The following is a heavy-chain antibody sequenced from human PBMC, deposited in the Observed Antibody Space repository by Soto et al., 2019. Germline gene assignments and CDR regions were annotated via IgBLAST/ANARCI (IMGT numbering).Heavy chain of an antibody. CDR2: ISSNSATI. D-gene: IGHD4-17*01. V-gene: IGHV3-9*02. J-gene: IGHJ4*02. CDR3: VKDMKWGGMTTIHYFDS. CDR1: GFIADDYA. Sequence: EVQLVESGGGLVQPGRSLRLSCVASGFIADDYAMHWVRQAPGKGLECVSGISSNSATINYADSVKGRFTLSRDNAKNSLFLQMNSLRPEDTAFYYCVKDMKWGGMTTIHYFDSWGQGTLVTVSS.